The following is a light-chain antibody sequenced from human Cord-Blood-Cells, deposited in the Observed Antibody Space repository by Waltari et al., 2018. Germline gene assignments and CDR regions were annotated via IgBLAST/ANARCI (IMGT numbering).Light chain of an antibody. V-gene: IGKV1-39*01. J-gene: IGKJ2*03. Sequence: DIQMTQSPSSLSASVGYRVTITCRASQSISSYLNWYQQKPGKAPKLLIYAASIFQSGVPSRFSGSGSGTDFTLTISSLQPEDFATYYCQQSYSTPYSFGQGTKLQTK. CDR1: QSISSY. CDR3: QQSYSTPYS. CDR2: AAS.